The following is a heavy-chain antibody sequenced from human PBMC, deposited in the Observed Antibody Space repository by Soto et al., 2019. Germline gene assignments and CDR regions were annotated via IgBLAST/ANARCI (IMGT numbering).Heavy chain of an antibody. CDR1: GFTFSSYG. J-gene: IGHJ4*02. CDR2: ISYDGSNK. Sequence: QVQLVESGGGVVQPGRSLRLSCAASGFTFSSYGMHWVRQAPGKGLEWVAVISYDGSNKYYADSVKGRFTISRDNSKNTLYLQMNRLRAEDTAVYYCTKDVGAGDTAIDYWCQGTLVTVSS. V-gene: IGHV3-30*18. CDR3: TKDVGAGDTAIDY. D-gene: IGHD5-18*01.